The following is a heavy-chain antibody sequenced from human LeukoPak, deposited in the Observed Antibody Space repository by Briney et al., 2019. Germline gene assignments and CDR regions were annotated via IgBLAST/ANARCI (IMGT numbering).Heavy chain of an antibody. D-gene: IGHD1-26*01. Sequence: GGSLRLSCAASGFTFSDHAMDWVRQAPGKGLEWVGRIRNKANSYTTEYAASVQGRFTVSRDDSKNSLYLQMNSLKTEDTAVYYCTRLVGANDWGQGTLVTVSS. CDR2: IRNKANSYTT. V-gene: IGHV3-72*01. CDR3: TRLVGAND. J-gene: IGHJ4*02. CDR1: GFTFSDHA.